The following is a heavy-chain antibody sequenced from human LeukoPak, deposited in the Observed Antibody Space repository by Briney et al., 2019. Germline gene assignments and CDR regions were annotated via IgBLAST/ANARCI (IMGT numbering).Heavy chain of an antibody. V-gene: IGHV4-38-2*02. J-gene: IGHJ3*02. CDR3: ARDLSHSAFDI. CDR2: IYHSGST. CDR1: GYSISSGYY. Sequence: PSETLSLTCTVSGYSISSGYYWGWIRQPPGKGLEWIGTIYHSGSTYYNPSLKSQVTISVDTSKNQFSLKLSSVTAADTAVYHCARDLSHSAFDIWGQGTMVSVSS.